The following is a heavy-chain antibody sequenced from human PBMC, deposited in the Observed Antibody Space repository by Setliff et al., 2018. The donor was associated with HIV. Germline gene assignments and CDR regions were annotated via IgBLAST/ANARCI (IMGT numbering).Heavy chain of an antibody. CDR1: GYTFTTHY. V-gene: IGHV1-2*06. CDR3: ARDRWVWGGSDSGYYYYFMDV. CDR2: INPNNGDT. D-gene: IGHD6-19*01. J-gene: IGHJ6*03. Sequence: ASVKVSCKASGYTFTTHYIHWVRQAPGQGLQWMGRINPNNGDTNSAQKFQGRVTMTRDTSISTAYMELSRLRSDDTAVYYCARDRWVWGGSDSGYYYYFMDVWGKGTTVTVSS.